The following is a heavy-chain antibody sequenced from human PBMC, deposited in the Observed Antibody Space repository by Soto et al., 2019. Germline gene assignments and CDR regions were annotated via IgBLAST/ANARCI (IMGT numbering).Heavy chain of an antibody. D-gene: IGHD3-16*01. CDR3: AGGFGSFDY. V-gene: IGHV3-23*01. CDR1: GFTFSSYA. Sequence: EVQLLESGGGLVQPGGSLRFSCAASGFTFSSYAVSWVRQAPGKGLEWVSAISGSGGSTYYADSVKGRFTVSRDNSKNTLYLQMNSLRAEDTAVYYCAGGFGSFDYWGQGTLVTVSS. CDR2: ISGSGGST. J-gene: IGHJ4*02.